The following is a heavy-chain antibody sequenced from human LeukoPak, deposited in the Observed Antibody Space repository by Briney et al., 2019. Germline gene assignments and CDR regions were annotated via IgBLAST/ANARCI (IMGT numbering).Heavy chain of an antibody. D-gene: IGHD1-26*01. Sequence: SVKVSCKASGGTFSSYAISWVRQAPGQGLEWMGGIIPIFGTANYAQKFQGRVTITADESTSTAYMELSSLRSEDTAVYYCARVGESGSYFDYWGQGTLVTVSS. CDR2: IIPIFGTA. CDR3: ARVGESGSYFDY. J-gene: IGHJ4*02. V-gene: IGHV1-69*13. CDR1: GGTFSSYA.